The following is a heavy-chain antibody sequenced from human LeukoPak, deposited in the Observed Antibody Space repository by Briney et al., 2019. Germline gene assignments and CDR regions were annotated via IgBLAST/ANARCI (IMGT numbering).Heavy chain of an antibody. CDR3: AKVGDYVWGSYRSILRLYFDY. V-gene: IGHV3-30*04. CDR2: ISYDGSNK. Sequence: GGSLRLSCAASGFTFSSYEMNWVRQAPGKGLEWVAVISYDGSNKYYADSVKGRFTISRDNSKNTLYLQMNSLRAEDTAVYYCAKVGDYVWGSYRSILRLYFDYWGQGTLVTVSS. CDR1: GFTFSSYE. D-gene: IGHD3-16*02. J-gene: IGHJ4*02.